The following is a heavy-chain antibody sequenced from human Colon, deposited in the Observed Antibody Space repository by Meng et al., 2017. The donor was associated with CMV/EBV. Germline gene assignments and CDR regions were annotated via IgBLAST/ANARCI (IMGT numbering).Heavy chain of an antibody. CDR2: IDNEGSGA. V-gene: IGHV3-74*01. D-gene: IGHD2-15*01. CDR3: ARDTPHNASEP. Sequence: GGSLRLSCVASGFTFNKYWMHWVRQPPGGGRVWLSRIDNEGSGAIYADSVRGRFTVSRDNARHTVYLQMNNLRDEDTSVYYCARDTPHNASEPWGHGTLVTVSS. CDR1: GFTFNKYW. J-gene: IGHJ5*02.